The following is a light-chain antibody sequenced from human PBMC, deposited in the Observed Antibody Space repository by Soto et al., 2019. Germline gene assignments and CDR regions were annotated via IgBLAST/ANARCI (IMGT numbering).Light chain of an antibody. Sequence: EIVLTQSPGTLSLSPGERATLSCRASQSVGSNYLGWYQQKPGQAARLLIYVASRRATGVPDRFSGSGSGTDFTLTISRLEPEDFVVSYCQQYASSPPTFGQGTRLEI. CDR2: VAS. CDR1: QSVGSNY. J-gene: IGKJ5*01. V-gene: IGKV3-20*01. CDR3: QQYASSPPT.